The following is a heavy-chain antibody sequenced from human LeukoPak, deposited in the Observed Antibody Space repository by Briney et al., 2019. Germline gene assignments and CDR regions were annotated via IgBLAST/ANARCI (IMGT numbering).Heavy chain of an antibody. J-gene: IGHJ5*02. Sequence: KPSETLSLTCTVSGGSISSSSYYWGWIRQPPGKGLEWIGSIYYSGSTYYNPSLKSRVTISVDTSKNQFSLKLSSVTAADTAVYYCARGGRDSFTNWFDPWGQGTLVTVSS. CDR1: GGSISSSSYY. CDR2: IYYSGST. V-gene: IGHV4-39*07. CDR3: ARGGRDSFTNWFDP. D-gene: IGHD2-8*01.